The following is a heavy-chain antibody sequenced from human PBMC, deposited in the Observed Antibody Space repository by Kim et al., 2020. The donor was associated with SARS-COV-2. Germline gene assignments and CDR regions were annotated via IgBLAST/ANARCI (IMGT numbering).Heavy chain of an antibody. D-gene: IGHD3-22*01. V-gene: IGHV3-11*04. CDR1: GFTFSDYY. CDR2: ISSSGSTI. Sequence: GGSLRLSCAASGFTFSDYYMSWIRQAPGKGLEWVSYISSSGSTIYYADSVKGRFTISRDNAKNSLYLQMNSLRAEDTAVYYCARFIYYDSSGYSHFDYWGQGTLVTVSS. J-gene: IGHJ4*02. CDR3: ARFIYYDSSGYSHFDY.